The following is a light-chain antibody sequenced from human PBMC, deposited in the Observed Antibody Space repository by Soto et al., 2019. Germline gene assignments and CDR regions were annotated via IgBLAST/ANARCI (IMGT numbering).Light chain of an antibody. CDR2: KAS. CDR1: QSISSW. V-gene: IGKV1-5*03. CDR3: QQYYSYPPT. Sequence: DIQMTQSPSTLSASVGDRVTITCRASQSISSWLAWYQQKPGKAPKLLIYKASSLESGVPSRFSGSGSGTEFTLTISSLQPDDFATYYCQQYYSYPPTFGPGTKVDI. J-gene: IGKJ3*01.